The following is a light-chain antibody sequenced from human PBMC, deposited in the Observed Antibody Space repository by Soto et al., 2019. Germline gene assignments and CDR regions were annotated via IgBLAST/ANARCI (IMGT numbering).Light chain of an antibody. CDR3: QQFANSPPLT. Sequence: EIVLTQSPGTLSLSPGGRATLSCRASQSLSSSYLAWYQQKPGQAPRLLIYGASTRATGIPDRFSGSASGTDFTLTISRLEPEDFAVYYCQQFANSPPLTFGGGTKVEIK. V-gene: IGKV3-20*01. CDR1: QSLSSSY. CDR2: GAS. J-gene: IGKJ4*01.